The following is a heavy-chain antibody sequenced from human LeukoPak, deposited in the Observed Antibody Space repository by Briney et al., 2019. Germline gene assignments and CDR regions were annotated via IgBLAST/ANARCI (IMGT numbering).Heavy chain of an antibody. Sequence: SETLSLTCAVYGGSFSGYYWSWIRRPPGKGLEWIGEINHSGSTNYNPSLKSRVTISVDTSKNQFSLKLSSVTAADTAVYYCAGDSGYDRNWFDPWGQGTLVTVSS. J-gene: IGHJ5*02. V-gene: IGHV4-34*01. CDR3: AGDSGYDRNWFDP. D-gene: IGHD5-12*01. CDR1: GGSFSGYY. CDR2: INHSGST.